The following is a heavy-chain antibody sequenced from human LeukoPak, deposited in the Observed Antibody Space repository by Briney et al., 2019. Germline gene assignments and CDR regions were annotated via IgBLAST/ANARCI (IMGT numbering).Heavy chain of an antibody. D-gene: IGHD3-10*01. V-gene: IGHV3-9*01. Sequence: GGSLRLSCAASGFTFDEYAMHWVRQAPGKSLEWVSGISWDSGFIGYADSVRGRFTISRDNAKNSLYLQMNSLRDEDTAFYYCAKGGLSTYGSGSYYNGPEFWGQGTLVTVSS. CDR3: AKGGLSTYGSGSYYNGPEF. CDR2: ISWDSGFI. CDR1: GFTFDEYA. J-gene: IGHJ4*02.